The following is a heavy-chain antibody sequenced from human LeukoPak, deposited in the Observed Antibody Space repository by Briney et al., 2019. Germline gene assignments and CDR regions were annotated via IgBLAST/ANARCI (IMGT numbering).Heavy chain of an antibody. V-gene: IGHV1-3*01. CDR3: ARDQLVKSSRGATTVVTSLFDY. J-gene: IGHJ4*02. CDR2: INAGNGNT. CDR1: GYTFTSYA. D-gene: IGHD4-23*01. Sequence: ASVKVSCKASGYTFTSYAMHWVRQAPGQRLEWMGWINAGNGNTKYSQKFQGRVTITRDTSASTAYMELSSLRSEDTAVYYCARDQLVKSSRGATTVVTSLFDYWGQGTLVTVSS.